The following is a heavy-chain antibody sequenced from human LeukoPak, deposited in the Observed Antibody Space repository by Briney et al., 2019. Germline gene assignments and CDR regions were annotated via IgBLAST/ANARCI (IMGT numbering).Heavy chain of an antibody. CDR1: GGTLSSYG. CDR3: ARAATKLRFCAFDI. V-gene: IGHV1-69*05. J-gene: IGHJ3*02. Sequence: SVKVSCKASGGTLSSYGISWVRQAPGQGLQWMGRIIPMFGTADYAQKFQGRVTITTDESTSTVYMELRSLRSDDTAVYYCARAATKLRFCAFDIWGQGTLVTVSS. CDR2: IIPMFGTA. D-gene: IGHD3-3*01.